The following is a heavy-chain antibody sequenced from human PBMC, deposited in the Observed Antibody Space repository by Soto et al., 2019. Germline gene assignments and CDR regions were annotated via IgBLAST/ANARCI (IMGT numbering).Heavy chain of an antibody. Sequence: PGGSLRLSCAASGFTFSSYSMNWVRQAPGKGLEWVSYISSSSSTIYYADSVKGRFTISRDNAKNSLYLQMNSLRAEDTAVYYCARDVLEWSKPNWFDPWGQGTLVTVSS. D-gene: IGHD3-3*01. CDR2: ISSSSSTI. CDR3: ARDVLEWSKPNWFDP. J-gene: IGHJ5*02. V-gene: IGHV3-48*01. CDR1: GFTFSSYS.